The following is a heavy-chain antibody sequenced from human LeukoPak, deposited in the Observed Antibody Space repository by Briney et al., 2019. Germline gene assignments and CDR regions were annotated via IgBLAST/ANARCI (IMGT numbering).Heavy chain of an antibody. J-gene: IGHJ4*02. CDR1: GGTFSSYA. CDR2: IIPIFGTA. CDR3: ARLSTWEKGVLGY. D-gene: IGHD1-26*01. Sequence: GASVKVSCKASGGTFSSYAISWVRQAPGQGLEWMGGIIPIFGTANYAQKFQGRVTITTDESTSTAYMELSSLRSDDTAVYYCARLSTWEKGVLGYWGQGTLVTVSS. V-gene: IGHV1-69*05.